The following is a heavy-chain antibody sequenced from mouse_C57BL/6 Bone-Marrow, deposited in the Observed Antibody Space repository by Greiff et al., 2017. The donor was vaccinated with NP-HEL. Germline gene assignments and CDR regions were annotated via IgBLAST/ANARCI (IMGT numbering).Heavy chain of an antibody. Sequence: QVQLQQSGPGLVQPSQCLSITCTVSGFSLTSYGVHWVRQSPGKGLEWLGVIWSGGSTDYNAAVISRLSISKDNSKSQVFFKMNSLQADDTAIYYCARNYDYHGGYFDYWGQGTTLTVSS. CDR2: IWSGGST. J-gene: IGHJ2*01. D-gene: IGHD2-4*01. CDR1: GFSLTSYG. CDR3: ARNYDYHGGYFDY. V-gene: IGHV2-2*01.